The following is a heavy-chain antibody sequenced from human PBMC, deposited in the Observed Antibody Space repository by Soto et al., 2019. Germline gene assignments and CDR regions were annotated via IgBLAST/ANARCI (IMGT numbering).Heavy chain of an antibody. CDR2: VSYDGDNE. Sequence: PGGSLRLSCGASGFTFSNYAMHWVRQAPGKGLEWVAIVSYDGDNEYYADSVRGRFFISRDNSRNTLYLQTTSLRHEDTAVYYCAKDGGPAYCNYWGRGTQVTVSS. D-gene: IGHD2-21*01. CDR3: AKDGGPAYCNY. V-gene: IGHV3-30*18. J-gene: IGHJ4*02. CDR1: GFTFSNYA.